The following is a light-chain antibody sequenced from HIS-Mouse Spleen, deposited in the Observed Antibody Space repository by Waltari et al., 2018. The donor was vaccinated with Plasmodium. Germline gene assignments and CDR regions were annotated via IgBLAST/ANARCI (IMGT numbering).Light chain of an antibody. CDR3: CSYAGSSYV. CDR2: DGS. V-gene: IGLV2-23*01. J-gene: IGLJ1*01. CDR1: SSDVGSYNL. Sequence: QSALTQPASVSGSPGQSITISCTGTSSDVGSYNLVSWYQQHTGKAPTLMIYDGSKRPSGVANRFAGAKSGNTASLTISGRQAEDEADYYCCSYAGSSYVFGTGTKVTVL.